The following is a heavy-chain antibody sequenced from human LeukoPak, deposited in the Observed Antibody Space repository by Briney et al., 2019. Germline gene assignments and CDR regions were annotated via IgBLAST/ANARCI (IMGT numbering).Heavy chain of an antibody. CDR2: IKQDGSEK. Sequence: GGSLRLSCAASGFTFSAKAMSWVRQAPGKGLEWVAKIKQDGSEKYYVDSVKGRFTISRDNAKNSLYLQMNSLRAEDTAVYYCARSPGRGGDLDYWGQGTLVTVSS. CDR1: GFTFSAKA. D-gene: IGHD2-21*02. V-gene: IGHV3-7*04. CDR3: ARSPGRGGDLDY. J-gene: IGHJ4*02.